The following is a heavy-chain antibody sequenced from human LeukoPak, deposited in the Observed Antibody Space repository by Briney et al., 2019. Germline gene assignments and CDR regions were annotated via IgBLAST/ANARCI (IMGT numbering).Heavy chain of an antibody. J-gene: IGHJ4*02. Sequence: ASVKVSCKASGYTFTGYYLHWVRQAPGQGLEWMGWIHAGTGDTNYAQKFQGRFTMTRDTSINTLYMELNRLTSDDTAVYFCARDENWGPDYWGQGTLVTVSS. CDR3: ARDENWGPDY. D-gene: IGHD7-27*01. CDR1: GYTFTGYY. CDR2: IHAGTGDT. V-gene: IGHV1-2*02.